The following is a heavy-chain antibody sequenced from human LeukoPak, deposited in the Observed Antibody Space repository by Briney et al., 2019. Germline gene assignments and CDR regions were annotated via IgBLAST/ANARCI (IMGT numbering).Heavy chain of an antibody. V-gene: IGHV3-23*01. CDR1: GFTFSSYG. CDR2: ISGSGGST. CDR3: AKVYDNQQLFNWFDP. D-gene: IGHD2-2*01. J-gene: IGHJ5*02. Sequence: GGTLRLSCAASGFTFSSYGMSWVRQAPGKGLEWVSAISGSGGSTYYADSVKGRFTISRDNSKNTLYLQMNSLRAEDTAVYYCAKVYDNQQLFNWFDPWGQGTLVTVSS.